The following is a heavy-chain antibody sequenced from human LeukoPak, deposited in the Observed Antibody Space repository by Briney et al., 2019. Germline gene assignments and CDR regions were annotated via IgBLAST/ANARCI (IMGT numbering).Heavy chain of an antibody. CDR1: GFTFSGSA. CDR3: LVGPITPMQGGSYQAGYFDY. J-gene: IGHJ4*02. CDR2: IRSKANSYAT. V-gene: IGHV3-73*01. D-gene: IGHD1-26*01. Sequence: GGSLRLSCAASGFTFSGSAMHWVRQASGKGLEWVGRIRSKANSYATAYAASVKGRFTISRDDSKNTAYLQMNSLKTEDSAVYYCLVGPITPMQGGSYQAGYFDYWGRGTLVTVSS.